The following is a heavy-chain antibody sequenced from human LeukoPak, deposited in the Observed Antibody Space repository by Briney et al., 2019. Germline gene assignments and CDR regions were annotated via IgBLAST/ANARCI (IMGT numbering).Heavy chain of an antibody. CDR1: GFTFSSYW. CDR2: IKQDGSEK. V-gene: IGHV3-7*01. Sequence: PGGSLRLSCAASGFTFSSYWMSWVRQAPGKGLEWVANIKQDGSEKYYVDSVKGRLTTSRDNAKNSLYLQMNSLRAEDTAVYYCARPTLLRYFDWLLYQRPASFYFDYWGQGTLVTVSS. D-gene: IGHD3-9*01. CDR3: ARPTLLRYFDWLLYQRPASFYFDY. J-gene: IGHJ4*02.